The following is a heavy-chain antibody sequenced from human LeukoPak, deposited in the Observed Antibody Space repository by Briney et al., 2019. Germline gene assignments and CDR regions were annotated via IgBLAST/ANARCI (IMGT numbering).Heavy chain of an antibody. V-gene: IGHV4-30-2*01. Sequence: SQTLSLTCAVSGGSISSGGYSWSWIRQPPGKGLEWIGYIYHSGSTYYNPSLKSRVTISVDRSKNQFSPKLSSVTAADTAVYYCARGPYCSGGSCPLYFDYWGQGTLVTVSS. CDR1: GGSISSGGYS. D-gene: IGHD2-15*01. J-gene: IGHJ4*02. CDR2: IYHSGST. CDR3: ARGPYCSGGSCPLYFDY.